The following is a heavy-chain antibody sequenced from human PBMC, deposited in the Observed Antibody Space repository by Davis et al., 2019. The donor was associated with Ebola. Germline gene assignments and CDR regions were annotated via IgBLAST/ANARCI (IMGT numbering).Heavy chain of an antibody. CDR3: AAVGFCSGGGCYLVDY. CDR1: GGSISSYY. V-gene: IGHV4-39*01. D-gene: IGHD2-15*01. J-gene: IGHJ4*02. Sequence: MPSETLSLTCTVSGGSISSYYWGWIRQPPGKGLEWIGSIYYSGTTYYNPSLKSRVNMSVDTSKNQFSLKLISVTAADTAMYYCAAVGFCSGGGCYLVDYWGQGTLVTVSS. CDR2: IYYSGTT.